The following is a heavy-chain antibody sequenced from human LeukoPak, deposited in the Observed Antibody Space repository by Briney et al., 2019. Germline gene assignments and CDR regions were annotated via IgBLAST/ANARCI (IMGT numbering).Heavy chain of an antibody. V-gene: IGHV4-59*01. D-gene: IGHD1-26*01. CDR2: IYYSGST. CDR3: ARDSGSYLNWFDP. CDR1: GGSISSYY. Sequence: SETLSLTCTVSGGSISSYYWSWIRQPPGKGLEWIGYIYYSGSTNYNPSLKSRVTISVDTSKNQFSLKLSPVTAADTAVYYCARDSGSYLNWFDPWGQGTLVTVSS. J-gene: IGHJ5*02.